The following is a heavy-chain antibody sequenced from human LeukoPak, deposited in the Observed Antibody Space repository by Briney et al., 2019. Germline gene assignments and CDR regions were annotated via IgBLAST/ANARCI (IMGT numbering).Heavy chain of an antibody. Sequence: PGGSLRLSCAASGFTFSHYSMNWVRQAPGKGLKWVSSISASSSFIYYADSLKGRFTISRDNAKNSLYLQMNSLRAEDTAVFYCARGYCSTTSCEAFDIWGQGTLVTVSS. CDR2: ISASSSFI. V-gene: IGHV3-21*01. CDR1: GFTFSHYS. J-gene: IGHJ4*03. CDR3: ARGYCSTTSCEAFDI. D-gene: IGHD2-2*01.